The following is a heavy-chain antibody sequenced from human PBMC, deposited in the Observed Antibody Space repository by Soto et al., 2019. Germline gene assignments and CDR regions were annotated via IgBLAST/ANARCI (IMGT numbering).Heavy chain of an antibody. J-gene: IGHJ6*02. Sequence: AASVKVSCKASGYTFTSYDINWVRQATGQGLEWMGWMNPNSGNTGYAQKFQGRVTMTRNTSISTAYMELSSLRSEDTAVYYCASYYSNASYYYYGMDVWGQGTTVTVSS. CDR1: GYTFTSYD. CDR2: MNPNSGNT. CDR3: ASYYSNASYYYYGMDV. V-gene: IGHV1-8*01. D-gene: IGHD6-13*01.